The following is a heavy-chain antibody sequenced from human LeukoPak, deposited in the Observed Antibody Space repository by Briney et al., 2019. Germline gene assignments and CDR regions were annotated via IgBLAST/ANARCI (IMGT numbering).Heavy chain of an antibody. CDR1: GFTFSSYA. CDR2: ISGSASST. Sequence: GGSLILSCTASGFTFSSYAMSWVRQAPGKGLEWVSAISGSASSTYYADSVKGRFTISRDNSKNTLYLQMNSLRAEDTAVYYCAKSMYGVWIWGQGTMVTVSS. D-gene: IGHD3-10*01. CDR3: AKSMYGVWI. J-gene: IGHJ3*02. V-gene: IGHV3-23*01.